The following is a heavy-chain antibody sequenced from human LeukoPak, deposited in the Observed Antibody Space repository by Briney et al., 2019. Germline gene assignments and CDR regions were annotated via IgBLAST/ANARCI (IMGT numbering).Heavy chain of an antibody. CDR3: ARGRIASGAYNYYMDV. V-gene: IGHV4-34*01. CDR2: INHSGST. CDR1: GGSFSGYY. D-gene: IGHD7-27*01. Sequence: SETLSLTCAAYGGSFSGYYWSWIRQPPGKGLEWIGEINHSGSTNYNPSLKSRVTISVDTSKNQLSMKMRSGTAAATAVYYCARGRIASGAYNYYMDVWGKGTTVTVSS. J-gene: IGHJ6*03.